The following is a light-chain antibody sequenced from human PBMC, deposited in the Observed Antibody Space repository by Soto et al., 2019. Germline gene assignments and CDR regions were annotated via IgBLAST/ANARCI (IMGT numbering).Light chain of an antibody. J-gene: IGLJ7*01. CDR2: NNN. V-gene: IGLV1-44*01. CDR3: AAWDDSLNGWV. Sequence: QLVLTQPPSASGTPGQRVIISCSGSSSNIGTNTVNWYQLLPGTAPKLLIYNNNRRPSGVPDRFSGSKSGTSASLAISGLQSEDEADYYCAAWDDSLNGWVFGGGTQLTVL. CDR1: SSNIGTNT.